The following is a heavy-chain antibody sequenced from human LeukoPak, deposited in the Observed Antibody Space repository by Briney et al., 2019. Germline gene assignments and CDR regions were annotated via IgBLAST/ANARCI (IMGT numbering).Heavy chain of an antibody. J-gene: IGHJ5*02. CDR1: GGSISSSSYY. D-gene: IGHD1-26*01. CDR2: IYYSGST. V-gene: IGHV4-39*01. Sequence: NPSETLSLTCTVSGGSISSSSYYWGWIRQPPGKGLEWIGSIYYSGSTYYNPSLKSRVTISVDTSKNQFSLKLSSVTAADTAVYYCARRVGATGGGNWFDPWGQGTLVTVSS. CDR3: ARRVGATGGGNWFDP.